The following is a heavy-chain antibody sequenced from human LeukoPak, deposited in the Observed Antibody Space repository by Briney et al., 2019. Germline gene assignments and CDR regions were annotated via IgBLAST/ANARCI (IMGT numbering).Heavy chain of an antibody. CDR3: ARAAAGTRVFDS. D-gene: IGHD6-13*01. V-gene: IGHV4-30-4*08. CDR1: GGSISSGDYY. Sequence: PSETLSLTCTVSGGSISSGDYYWSWVRQPPGKGLEWIGYIYYSGSSSYNPSLKSRITISLDTSKNQFSLKLSSVTAADTAVYYCARAAAGTRVFDSWGQGTLVTVSS. CDR2: IYYSGSS. J-gene: IGHJ5*01.